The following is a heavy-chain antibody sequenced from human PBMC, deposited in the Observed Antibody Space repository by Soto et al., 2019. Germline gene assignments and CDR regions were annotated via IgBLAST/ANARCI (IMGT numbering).Heavy chain of an antibody. CDR2: ISGSGTTI. Sequence: GGSLRLSCAASGFTFSSSEMNWVRQAPGKGLEWVSYISGSGTTIYYAASVKGRFTISRDNAKSSLYLQMNSLRAEDTAVYYCARELAWHYDYWGQGTLVTVSS. V-gene: IGHV3-48*03. D-gene: IGHD1-7*01. J-gene: IGHJ4*02. CDR1: GFTFSSSE. CDR3: ARELAWHYDY.